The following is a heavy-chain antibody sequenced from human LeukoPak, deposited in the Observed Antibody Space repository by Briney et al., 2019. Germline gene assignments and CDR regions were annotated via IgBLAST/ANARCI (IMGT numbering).Heavy chain of an antibody. V-gene: IGHV4-59*01. D-gene: IGHD3-10*01. CDR1: GGSISSYY. Sequence: SETLSLTCTVSGGSISSYYWSWIRQPAGKGLEWIGYIYYSESTNYNPSLKSRVTISVDTSKNQFSLKLSSVTAADTAVYYCARLYGSGSYYNELDYWGPGTLVTVSS. CDR2: IYYSEST. J-gene: IGHJ4*02. CDR3: ARLYGSGSYYNELDY.